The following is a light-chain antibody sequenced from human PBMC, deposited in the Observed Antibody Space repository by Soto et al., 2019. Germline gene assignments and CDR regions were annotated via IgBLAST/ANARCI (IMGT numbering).Light chain of an antibody. CDR3: QQYDTYPHT. CDR1: QSINSW. Sequence: DIQLTQSPSTLSASVGDRVTITCRASQSINSWLAWYQQRPGKAPKLLIYKASSLQSGVPSRFSGSESGTEFTLTISRLQPDDFATYYCQQYDTYPHTFGQGTKLEIK. V-gene: IGKV1-5*03. CDR2: KAS. J-gene: IGKJ2*01.